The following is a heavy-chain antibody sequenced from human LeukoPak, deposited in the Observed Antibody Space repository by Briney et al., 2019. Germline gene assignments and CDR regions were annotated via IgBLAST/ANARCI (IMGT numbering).Heavy chain of an antibody. J-gene: IGHJ3*02. V-gene: IGHV3-21*01. D-gene: IGHD3-22*01. CDR2: ISSSSSYI. CDR1: GFTFSSYS. Sequence: GGSLRLSCAASGFTFSSYSMNWVRQAPGKGLEWVSSISSSSSYIYYADLVKGRFTISRDNAKNSLYLQMNSLRAEDTAVYYCARLYYYDSSGYYYPDAFDIWGQGTMVTVSS. CDR3: ARLYYYDSSGYYYPDAFDI.